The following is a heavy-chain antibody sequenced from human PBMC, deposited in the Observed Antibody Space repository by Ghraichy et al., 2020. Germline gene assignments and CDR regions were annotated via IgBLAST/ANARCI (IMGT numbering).Heavy chain of an antibody. J-gene: IGHJ2*01. V-gene: IGHV1-58*01. CDR3: AAPTAASNTLWTIDL. CDR1: GFTFTSSA. Sequence: SVKVSCKASGFTFTSSAVQWVRQARGQRLEWIGWIVVGSGNTNYAQKFQERVTITRDMSTSTAYMELSSLRSEDTAVYYCAAPTAASNTLWTIDLWGRGTLVTVSS. CDR2: IVVGSGNT. D-gene: IGHD2-2*01.